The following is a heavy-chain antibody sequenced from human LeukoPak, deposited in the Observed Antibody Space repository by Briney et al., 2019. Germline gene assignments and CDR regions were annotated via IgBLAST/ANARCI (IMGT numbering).Heavy chain of an antibody. D-gene: IGHD2-21*02. Sequence: ASVKVSCKASGYTFTDYYIHWVRQAPGQGLEWMGWINPNSGGTKYAQKFQGRVIMTRDTSITTPYMDLIRLTSDDTAIYYCARAGSRWVTATPTSPDYYYGMDVWGQGTRSPSP. CDR3: ARAGSRWVTATPTSPDYYYGMDV. J-gene: IGHJ6*02. V-gene: IGHV1-2*02. CDR2: INPNSGGT. CDR1: GYTFTDYY.